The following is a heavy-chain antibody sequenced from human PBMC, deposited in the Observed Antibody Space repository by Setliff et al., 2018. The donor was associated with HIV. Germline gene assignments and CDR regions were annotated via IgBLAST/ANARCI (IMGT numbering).Heavy chain of an antibody. V-gene: IGHV4-59*01. D-gene: IGHD1-1*01. CDR3: ARGPGGTVPKPLDAFDI. CDR1: GASINTFS. CDR2: VDHSGTT. J-gene: IGHJ3*02. Sequence: LSLTCVVSGASINTFSWSWIRQPPGKGLEWIGFVDHSGTTKYNPSLKGRLSMSADASRSHISLELNSVTAADTATYYCARGPGGTVPKPLDAFDIWGQGTLVTVS.